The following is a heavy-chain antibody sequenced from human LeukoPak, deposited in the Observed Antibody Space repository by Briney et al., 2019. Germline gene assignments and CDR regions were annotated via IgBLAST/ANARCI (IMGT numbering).Heavy chain of an antibody. CDR1: GYSISSGYY. CDR2: IYHSGGT. J-gene: IGHJ4*02. Sequence: SETLSLTCAVSGYSISSGYYWGWIRQPPGKGLEWIGSIYHSGGTYYNPSLKSRVTISVDTSKNQFSLKLSSVTAADTAAYYCARRVAARPLWYFDYWGQGTLVTVSS. V-gene: IGHV4-38-2*01. CDR3: ARRVAARPLWYFDY. D-gene: IGHD6-6*01.